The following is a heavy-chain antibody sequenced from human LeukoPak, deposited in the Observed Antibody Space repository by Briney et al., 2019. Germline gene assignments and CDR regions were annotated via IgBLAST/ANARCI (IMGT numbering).Heavy chain of an antibody. CDR2: IYSGGST. V-gene: IGHV3-53*01. D-gene: IGHD2-2*02. J-gene: IGHJ6*02. CDR1: GFTVSSNY. CDR3: ARALCSSTSCYSFDYYYYGMDV. Sequence: PGGSLRLSCAASGFTVSSNYMSWVRQAPGKGLEWVSVIYSGGSTYYADSVKGRFTISRDNSKNTLYLQMNSLRAEDTAVYYCARALCSSTSCYSFDYYYYGMDVWGQGTTVTVSS.